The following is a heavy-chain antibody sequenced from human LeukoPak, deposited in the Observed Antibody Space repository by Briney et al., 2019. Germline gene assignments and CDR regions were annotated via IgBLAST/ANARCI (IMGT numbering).Heavy chain of an antibody. D-gene: IGHD3-10*01. CDR3: ARGVVRGVIGAFDI. CDR2: IGTAGDT. CDR1: GFTFSSYD. J-gene: IGHJ3*02. V-gene: IGHV3-13*04. Sequence: GGSLRLSCAASGFTFSSYDMHWVRRATGKGLEWVSAIGTAGDTYYPGSVKGRFTISRENAKNSLYLQMNSLRAGDTAVYYCARGVVRGVIGAFDIWGQGTMVTVSS.